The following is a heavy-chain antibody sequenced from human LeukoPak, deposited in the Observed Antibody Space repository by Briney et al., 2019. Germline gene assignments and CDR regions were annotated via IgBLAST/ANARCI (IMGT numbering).Heavy chain of an antibody. Sequence: ASVKVSCKASGYTFTSYGISWVRQAPGQGLEWMGWISAYNGNTNYAQKLQGRVTMTTDTSTSTAYMELRSLRSDDTAVYYRARFFAVGELLLRWELIDYWGQGTLVTVSS. D-gene: IGHD3-10*01. CDR3: ARFFAVGELLLRWELIDY. V-gene: IGHV1-18*01. CDR2: ISAYNGNT. CDR1: GYTFTSYG. J-gene: IGHJ4*02.